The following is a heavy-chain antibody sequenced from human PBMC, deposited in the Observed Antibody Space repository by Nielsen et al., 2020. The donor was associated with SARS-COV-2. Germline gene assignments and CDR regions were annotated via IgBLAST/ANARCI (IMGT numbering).Heavy chain of an antibody. CDR1: AFTFSTYW. J-gene: IGHJ4*02. V-gene: IGHV3-74*01. Sequence: GGPLRPPCAASAFTFSTYWMHWVRQAPGKGLVWVSRINSDGSSTSYADSVKGRFTISRDNAKNTLYLQMNSLRAEDTAVYYCVRGLQVPNGLAHRWGQGTLVTVSS. CDR3: VRGLQVPNGLAHR. D-gene: IGHD3-16*01. CDR2: INSDGSST.